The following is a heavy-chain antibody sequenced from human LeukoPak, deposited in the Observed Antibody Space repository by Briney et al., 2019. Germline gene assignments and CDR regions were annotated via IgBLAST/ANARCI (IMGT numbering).Heavy chain of an antibody. V-gene: IGHV3-53*01. D-gene: IGHD4-23*01. Sequence: GGSLRLSCAASGLTCSHNYVSWVRQAPGKGLEWVSAIHTSGDTCYADSVEGRFTISRDTSQNTLYLQINSLGFEDTAVYYCAKDLGYSGEAPDYGGNESNSSWGRGTLVIVSS. CDR1: GLTCSHNY. CDR3: AKDLGYSGEAPDYGGNESNSS. J-gene: IGHJ2*01. CDR2: IHTSGDT.